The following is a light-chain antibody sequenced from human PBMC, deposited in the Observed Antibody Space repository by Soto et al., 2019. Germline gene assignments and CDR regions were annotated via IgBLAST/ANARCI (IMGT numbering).Light chain of an antibody. CDR3: CSYAVGSTYV. CDR1: SSDVGGYDL. V-gene: IGLV2-23*01. CDR2: EGS. J-gene: IGLJ1*01. Sequence: LTYPAPVAGSPGQSITISCTGTSSDVGGYDLVSWYQQHPGKAPILIIYEGSKRPSGISNRFSGSKSGNTASLTISGLQAEDEADYYCCSYAVGSTYVFGTGTKVTVL.